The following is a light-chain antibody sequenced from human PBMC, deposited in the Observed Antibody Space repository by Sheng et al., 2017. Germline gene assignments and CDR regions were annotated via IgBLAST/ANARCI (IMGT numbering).Light chain of an antibody. Sequence: EIVLTQSPGTLSLSPGERATLSCRTSQSISSYLAWYQLRPGQAPRLLIYGASIRAAGIPDRFSGSGSGTDFTLTISRLEPEDFAVYHCQLYGRHGRTFGQGTKVEVK. V-gene: IGKV3-20*01. CDR1: QSISSY. J-gene: IGKJ1*01. CDR2: GAS. CDR3: QLYGRHGRT.